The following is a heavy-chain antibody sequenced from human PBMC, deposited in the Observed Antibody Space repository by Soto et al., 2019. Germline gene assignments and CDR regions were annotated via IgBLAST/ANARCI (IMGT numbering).Heavy chain of an antibody. V-gene: IGHV4-39*01. CDR2: ISYSDGS. Sequence: QLQLQESGPGLVKPSETLSLTCTVSGGSISSRGSMSGRSFYWGWMRQPPGKGLEWIASISYSDGSFYNSSLKSRLTISVDTSKNQFSLSLRSVTAADTTVYYCASHRTFWPFDYWGQGTVVTVSS. CDR1: GGSISSRGSMSGRSFY. CDR3: ASHRTFWPFDY. D-gene: IGHD2-8*01. J-gene: IGHJ4*02.